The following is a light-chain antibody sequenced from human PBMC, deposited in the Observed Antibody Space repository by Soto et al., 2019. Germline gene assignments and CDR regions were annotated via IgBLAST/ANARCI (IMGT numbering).Light chain of an antibody. CDR3: QHWNDYSWT. J-gene: IGKJ1*01. CDR1: QSISIW. Sequence: DIHITQYPSTLSASVGDRVTITCRASQSISIWLAWYQQKPGKAPNLLIYKTSSLETGVPSRFSGSGSGTEFTLTISSLQPDDFATYYCQHWNDYSWTFGQGTKVEVK. CDR2: KTS. V-gene: IGKV1-5*03.